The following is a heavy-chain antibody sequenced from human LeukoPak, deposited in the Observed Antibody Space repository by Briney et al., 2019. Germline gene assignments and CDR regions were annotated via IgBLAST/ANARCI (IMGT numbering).Heavy chain of an antibody. Sequence: ASVKVSCKASGYTFIGYYMHWVRQAPGQGLEWMGWVNPNSGGTNYAQKFQGRVTMTRDTSISTAYMELSRLRSDDTAVYCCARGHMVQGVINWGQGTLVTVSS. CDR3: ARGHMVQGVIN. J-gene: IGHJ4*02. D-gene: IGHD3-10*01. V-gene: IGHV1-2*02. CDR1: GYTFIGYY. CDR2: VNPNSGGT.